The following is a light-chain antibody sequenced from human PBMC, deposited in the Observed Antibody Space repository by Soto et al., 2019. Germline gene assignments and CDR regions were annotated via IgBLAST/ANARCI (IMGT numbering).Light chain of an antibody. CDR2: EVI. Sequence: QSVLTQPPSASGSPGQSVTISCTGTSSDIGYYKYVSWYQQHPGKAPKLIIYEVIKRPSGVPDRFSGSKSGNTASLTVSGLQAEDEAAYYCSSYARSNNLGVFGTGTKLTVL. V-gene: IGLV2-8*01. J-gene: IGLJ1*01. CDR3: SSYARSNNLGV. CDR1: SSDIGYYKY.